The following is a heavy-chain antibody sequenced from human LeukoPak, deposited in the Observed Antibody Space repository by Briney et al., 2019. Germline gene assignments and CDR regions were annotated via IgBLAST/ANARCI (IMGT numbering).Heavy chain of an antibody. Sequence: GSLRLSCVASDFTFSSYGMHWVRQAPGKGLEWGAYIRYDGSETYYADSVKGRFTISRDNSKNTVYLRMNSLRAEDTAVYYCAKERYSSSSLFAVTPFDYWGQGTRITVSS. V-gene: IGHV3-30*02. CDR3: AKERYSSSSLFAVTPFDY. CDR1: DFTFSSYG. CDR2: IRYDGSET. J-gene: IGHJ4*02. D-gene: IGHD6-13*01.